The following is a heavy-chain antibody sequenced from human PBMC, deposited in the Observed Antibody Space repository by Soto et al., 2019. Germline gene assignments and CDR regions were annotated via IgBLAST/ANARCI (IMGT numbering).Heavy chain of an antibody. CDR1: GLTFSSYA. Sequence: GGSLRLSCAASGLTFSSYAMHWVRQAPGKGLEWVAVISYDGSNKYYADSVKGRFTFSRDNSKNTLYLQMNSLRAEDTAVYFCAREAAEAFDIWRHGTMVTVSS. CDR2: ISYDGSNK. V-gene: IGHV3-30-3*01. CDR3: AREAAEAFDI. J-gene: IGHJ3*02. D-gene: IGHD6-13*01.